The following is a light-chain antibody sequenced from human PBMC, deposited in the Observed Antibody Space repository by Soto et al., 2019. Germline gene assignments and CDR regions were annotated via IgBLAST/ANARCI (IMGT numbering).Light chain of an antibody. CDR2: DSS. V-gene: IGKV3-15*01. CDR3: QQYHNWPMT. J-gene: IGKJ5*01. CDR1: QSVSSN. Sequence: EIVMTQSPATLSVSPGERATLSCRASQSVSSNSLAWYQQKPGQAPRLLIYDSSTRATGIPAGFSGSGSGTEFTLTISSLQSEDFAVYYCQQYHNWPMTFGQGTRLEIK.